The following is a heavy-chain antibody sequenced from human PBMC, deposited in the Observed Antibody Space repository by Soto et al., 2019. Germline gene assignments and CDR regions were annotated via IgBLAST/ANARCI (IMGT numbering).Heavy chain of an antibody. J-gene: IGHJ4*02. D-gene: IGHD2-2*01. CDR3: ARGNCISTSCPFDY. V-gene: IGHV4-61*08. Sequence: PSETLSLTCTVSGGSVSSGGCYWSWIRQPPGKGLEWIGYIYYSGSTNYNPSLKSRVTISVDTSKNQFSLKLSSVTAADTAVYYCARGNCISTSCPFDYWGQGTLVTVS. CDR1: GGSVSSGGCY. CDR2: IYYSGST.